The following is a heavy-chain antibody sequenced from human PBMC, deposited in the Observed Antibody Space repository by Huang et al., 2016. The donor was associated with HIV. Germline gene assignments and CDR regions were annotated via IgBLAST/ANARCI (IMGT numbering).Heavy chain of an antibody. CDR3: VRRVSSSSGYFDY. V-gene: IGHV5-51*01. CDR2: IFPDDSET. CDR1: GYSFSSYW. D-gene: IGHD6-6*01. Sequence: VQLVQSGAEVKKPGESLKISCKGSGYSFSSYWIAWVRQMPGKGLEWMGIIFPDDSETTYSPAFEGQGTSSADKSIDTAYLQWSSLKASDTAMYDCVRRVSSSSGYFDYWGQGSLVTVSS. J-gene: IGHJ4*02.